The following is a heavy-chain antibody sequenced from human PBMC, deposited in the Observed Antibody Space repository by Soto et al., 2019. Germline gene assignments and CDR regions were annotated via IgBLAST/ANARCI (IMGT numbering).Heavy chain of an antibody. CDR1: GFTFSSYA. CDR2: ISGSTI. V-gene: IGHV3-23*01. D-gene: IGHD2-2*01. CDR3: AREARDIVVVPAAYPNYFDY. Sequence: EVQLLESGGGLVQPGGSLRLSCAASGFTFSSYAMSWVRQAPGKGLEWVSAISGSTIYYADSVKGRFTISRDNAKNSLYLQMNSLRAEDTAVYYCAREARDIVVVPAAYPNYFDYWGQGTLVTVSS. J-gene: IGHJ4*02.